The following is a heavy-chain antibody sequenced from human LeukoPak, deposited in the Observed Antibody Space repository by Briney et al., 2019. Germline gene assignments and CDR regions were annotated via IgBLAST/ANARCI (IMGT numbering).Heavy chain of an antibody. V-gene: IGHV1-18*01. CDR2: ISAYNGNT. Sequence: ASVKDSCKHSGYTFTSYGTSWVRQAPGQGLGWLGWISAYNGNTNYAQKLQGRVTMTTDTSTSTAYMELRSLRSDDTAVYYCARVYYDFWSGSCFDYWGQGTLVTVSS. CDR1: GYTFTSYG. D-gene: IGHD3-3*01. J-gene: IGHJ4*02. CDR3: ARVYYDFWSGSCFDY.